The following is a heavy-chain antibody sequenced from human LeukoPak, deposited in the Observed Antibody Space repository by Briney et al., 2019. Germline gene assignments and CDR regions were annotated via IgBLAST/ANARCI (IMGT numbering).Heavy chain of an antibody. V-gene: IGHV1-2*04. CDR2: INPNSGGT. CDR3: ARGGIAGTTRGPTRLNDAFDI. Sequence: ASVKVSCKASGYTFTGYYMHWVRQAPGQGLEWMGWINPNSGGTNYAQKFQGWVTMTRDTSISTAYMELSRLRSDDTAVYYCARGGIAGTTRGPTRLNDAFDIWGQGTMVTVSS. D-gene: IGHD1-14*01. J-gene: IGHJ3*02. CDR1: GYTFTGYY.